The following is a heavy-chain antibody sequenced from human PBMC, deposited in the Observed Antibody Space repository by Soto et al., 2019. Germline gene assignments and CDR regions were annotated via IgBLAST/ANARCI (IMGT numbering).Heavy chain of an antibody. D-gene: IGHD2-15*01. CDR3: ASGWKPIDS. CDR1: GFTFSSYA. V-gene: IGHV3-30-3*01. J-gene: IGHJ4*02. CDR2: ISYDGSNK. Sequence: QVQLVESGGGVVQPGRSLRVSCAASGFTFSSYAMHWVLQAPGKGLEWVAVISYDGSNKYYADSVKGRFTISRDNSKNTLYLQMNSLRAEDTAVYHCASGWKPIDSWGQGTLVTVSS.